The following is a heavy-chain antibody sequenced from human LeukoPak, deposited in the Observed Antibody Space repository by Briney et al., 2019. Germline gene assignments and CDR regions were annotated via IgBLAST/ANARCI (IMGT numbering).Heavy chain of an antibody. V-gene: IGHV3-23*01. CDR3: ARDSYSSGWFMHHESHYYGMDV. Sequence: PGGSLRLSCAASGFTFSSYAMSWVRQAPGKGLEWVSAISGSGGSTYYADSVKGRFTISRDNSKNTLYLQMNSLRAEDTAVYYCARDSYSSGWFMHHESHYYGMDVWGQGTTVTVSS. CDR1: GFTFSSYA. J-gene: IGHJ6*02. CDR2: ISGSGGST. D-gene: IGHD6-19*01.